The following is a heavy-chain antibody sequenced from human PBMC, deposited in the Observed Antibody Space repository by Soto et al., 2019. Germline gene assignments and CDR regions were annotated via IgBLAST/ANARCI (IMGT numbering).Heavy chain of an antibody. D-gene: IGHD6-6*01. J-gene: IGHJ6*02. Sequence: GESLKISCNGSGYSFTSYWIRWVRQMPGKGLEWMGRIDPSDSYTNYSPSFQGHVTISADKSISTAYLQWSSLKASDTAMYYCARHGAARSYYYYGMDVWGQGTTVTSP. V-gene: IGHV5-10-1*01. CDR2: IDPSDSYT. CDR3: ARHGAARSYYYYGMDV. CDR1: GYSFTSYW.